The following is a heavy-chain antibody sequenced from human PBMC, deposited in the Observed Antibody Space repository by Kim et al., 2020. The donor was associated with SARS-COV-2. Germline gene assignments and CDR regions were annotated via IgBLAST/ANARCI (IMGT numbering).Heavy chain of an antibody. J-gene: IGHJ5*02. D-gene: IGHD1-26*01. CDR3: ARDPAMVGATKGVDWFDP. Sequence: SVKVSCKASGGTFSSYAISWVRQAPGQGLEWMGGIIPILGIANYAQKFQGRVTITADKSTSTAYMELSSLRSEDTAVYYCARDPAMVGATKGVDWFDPWGQGTLVTVSS. V-gene: IGHV1-69*10. CDR2: IIPILGIA. CDR1: GGTFSSYA.